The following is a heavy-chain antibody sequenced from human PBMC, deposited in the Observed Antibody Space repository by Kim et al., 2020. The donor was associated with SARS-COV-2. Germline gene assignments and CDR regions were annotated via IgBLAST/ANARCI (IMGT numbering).Heavy chain of an antibody. J-gene: IGHJ3*02. Sequence: ASVKVSCKVSGYTLTELSMHWVRQAPGKGLEWMGGFDPEDGETIYAQKFQGRVTMTEDTSTDTAYMELSSLRSEDTAVYYCATVMIAVAGPHDAFDIWGQGTMVTVSS. CDR2: FDPEDGET. CDR1: GYTLTELS. V-gene: IGHV1-24*01. CDR3: ATVMIAVAGPHDAFDI. D-gene: IGHD6-19*01.